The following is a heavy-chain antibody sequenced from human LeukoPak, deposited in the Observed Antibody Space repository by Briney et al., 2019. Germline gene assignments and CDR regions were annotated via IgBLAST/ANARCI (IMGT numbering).Heavy chain of an antibody. Sequence: PGGSLRLSCAASGFTFSSYHMNWVRQAPGKGLEWVSSITSSSSYIYYADSVKGRFTISRDNSKNTLYLQMNSLRAEDTAVYYCAKERYYDSSRDAFDIWGQGTMVTVSS. CDR2: ITSSSSYI. V-gene: IGHV3-21*04. J-gene: IGHJ3*02. D-gene: IGHD3-22*01. CDR1: GFTFSSYH. CDR3: AKERYYDSSRDAFDI.